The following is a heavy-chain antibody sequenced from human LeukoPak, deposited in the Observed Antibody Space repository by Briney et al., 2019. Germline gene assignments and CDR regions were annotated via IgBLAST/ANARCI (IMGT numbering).Heavy chain of an antibody. CDR2: INQGGSDK. D-gene: IGHD1-26*01. Sequence: GGSLRLSCAASGFTFSGHWVSWVRQAPGGGLVWVANINQGGSDKYYVNSVKGRFTISRDNAKNSLYLQMDTLRVDDTAVYYCVRDLSRCSGAYSPPYFDYWGQGTLVTVSS. V-gene: IGHV3-7*01. CDR3: VRDLSRCSGAYSPPYFDY. CDR1: GFTFSGHW. J-gene: IGHJ4*02.